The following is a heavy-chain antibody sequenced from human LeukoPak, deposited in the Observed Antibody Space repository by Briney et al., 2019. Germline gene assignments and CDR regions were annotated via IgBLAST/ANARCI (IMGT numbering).Heavy chain of an antibody. CDR1: GFTFSNYA. V-gene: IGHV3-23*01. Sequence: GGSLRLSCAASGFTFSNYAMSWVRQAPGKGLEWVSAISNSGGSIFYADSVKGRFTISRDNSKSTLYLQMNSLRAEDTAVYYCAKGGYSSGWRNYFDYWGQGTLVTVSS. CDR3: AKGGYSSGWRNYFDY. J-gene: IGHJ4*02. CDR2: ISNSGGSI. D-gene: IGHD6-19*01.